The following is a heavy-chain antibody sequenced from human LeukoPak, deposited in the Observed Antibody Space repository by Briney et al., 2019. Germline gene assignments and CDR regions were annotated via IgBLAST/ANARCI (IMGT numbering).Heavy chain of an antibody. D-gene: IGHD1-20*01. J-gene: IGHJ4*02. CDR3: ARVIGTIGGY. V-gene: IGHV4-39*07. CDR2: IYYSGST. CDR1: GGSISSSSFY. Sequence: SETLSLTCTVSGGSISSSSFYWGWIRQPPGKGLEWIGSIYYSGSTYYNPSLKSRVTMSVDTSKNQFSLKLSSVTAADTAVYYCARVIGTIGGYWGQGTLVTVSS.